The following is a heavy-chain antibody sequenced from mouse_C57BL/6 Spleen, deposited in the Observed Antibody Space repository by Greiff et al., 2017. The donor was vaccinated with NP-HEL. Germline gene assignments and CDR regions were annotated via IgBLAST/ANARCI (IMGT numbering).Heavy chain of an antibody. CDR2: INPNNGGT. Sequence: EVQLQQSGPELVKPGASVKMSCKASGYTFTDYNMHWVKQSHGKSLEWIGYINPNNGGTSYNQKFKGKATLTVNKSSSTAYMELRSLTSEESAVYFCARSYSNYVDWFAYWGQGTLVTVSA. CDR1: GYTFTDYN. V-gene: IGHV1-22*01. D-gene: IGHD2-5*01. J-gene: IGHJ3*01. CDR3: ARSYSNYVDWFAY.